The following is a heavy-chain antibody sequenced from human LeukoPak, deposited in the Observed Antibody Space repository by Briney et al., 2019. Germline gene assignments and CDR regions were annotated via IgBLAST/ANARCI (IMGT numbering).Heavy chain of an antibody. D-gene: IGHD6-19*01. Sequence: GGSLRLSCSASGFAFSNYAMHWVRQSPGKGLEWVSAISGSGGSTYYADSVKGRFTISRDNSKNTLHLQMNSLRAEDTAVYYCAKEIVAVAGPMGWFDPWGQGTLVTVSS. CDR2: ISGSGGST. CDR1: GFAFSNYA. V-gene: IGHV3-23*01. J-gene: IGHJ5*02. CDR3: AKEIVAVAGPMGWFDP.